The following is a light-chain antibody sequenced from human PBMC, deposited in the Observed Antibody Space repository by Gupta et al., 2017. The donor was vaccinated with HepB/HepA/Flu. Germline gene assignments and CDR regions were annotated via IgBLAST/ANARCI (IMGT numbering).Light chain of an antibody. Sequence: EIVMTQSPATLSVSPGERVTLSCRASHGIGSDLVCYQQKPGRAPTLLIYGASTRATGVPARFSGSGSGTYFSLTISGRQSEDLAVYYCQQHNNWPPITFGQGTRLEIK. CDR3: QQHNNWPPIT. CDR1: HGIGSD. V-gene: IGKV3-15*01. CDR2: GAS. J-gene: IGKJ5*01.